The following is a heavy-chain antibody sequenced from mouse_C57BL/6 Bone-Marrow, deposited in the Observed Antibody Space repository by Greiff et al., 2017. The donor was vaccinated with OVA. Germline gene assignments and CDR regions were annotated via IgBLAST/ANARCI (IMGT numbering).Heavy chain of an antibody. CDR3: ARWGGKGAY. CDR1: GYSFTGYY. V-gene: IGHV1-42*01. D-gene: IGHD2-1*01. CDR2: INPSTGGT. Sequence: VQLKQSGPELVKPGASVKISCKASGYSFTGYYMNWVKQSPEKSLEWIGEINPSTGGTTYNQKFKAKATLTVDKSSSTAYMQLKSLTSEDSAVYYCARWGGKGAYWGQGTLVTVSA. J-gene: IGHJ3*01.